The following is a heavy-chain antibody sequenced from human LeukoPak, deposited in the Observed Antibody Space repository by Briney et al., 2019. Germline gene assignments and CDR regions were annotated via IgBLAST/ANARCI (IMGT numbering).Heavy chain of an antibody. J-gene: IGHJ4*02. CDR1: GFTFDDYA. CDR3: AREGQVGATDY. Sequence: GGSLRLSCAASGFTFDDYAMHWVRQAPGKGLEWVSGISWNSGSIGYADSVKGRFTISRDNAKNSLYLQMNSLRAEDTAVYYCAREGQVGATDYWGQGTLVTVSS. D-gene: IGHD1-26*01. V-gene: IGHV3-9*01. CDR2: ISWNSGSI.